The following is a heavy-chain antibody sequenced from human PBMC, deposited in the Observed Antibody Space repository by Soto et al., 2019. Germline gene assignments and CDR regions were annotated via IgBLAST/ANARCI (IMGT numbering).Heavy chain of an antibody. Sequence: EVQLVESGGGLVKPGGSLRLSCAASGFTFSSYSMNWVRQAPGKGLEWVSSISSSSSYIDYADSVKGRFTISRDNAKNSLYLQMNSLRAEDTAVYYCARDAGGYSYGYYFDYWGQGNLVTVAS. CDR3: ARDAGGYSYGYYFDY. J-gene: IGHJ4*02. D-gene: IGHD5-18*01. V-gene: IGHV3-21*01. CDR2: ISSSSSYI. CDR1: GFTFSSYS.